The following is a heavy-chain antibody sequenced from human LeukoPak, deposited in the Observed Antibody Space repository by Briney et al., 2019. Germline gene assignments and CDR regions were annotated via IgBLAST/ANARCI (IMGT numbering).Heavy chain of an antibody. V-gene: IGHV4-61*02. D-gene: IGHD3-10*01. CDR2: IYTSGST. J-gene: IGHJ4*02. Sequence: PSQTLSLTCTVSGGSISSGSYYWSWIRQPAGTGLEWIGRIYTSGSTNYNPSLKSRVTMSVDTSKNQFSLKLSSVTAADTAVYYCARDQYYYGSGSYGLDYWGQGTLVTVSS. CDR1: GGSISSGSYY. CDR3: ARDQYYYGSGSYGLDY.